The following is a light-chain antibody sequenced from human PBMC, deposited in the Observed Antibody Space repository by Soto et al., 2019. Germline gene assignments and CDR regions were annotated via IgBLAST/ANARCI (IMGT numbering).Light chain of an antibody. CDR3: CSYAGSSPYV. CDR2: EDT. V-gene: IGLV2-23*01. CDR1: SRDVGIYNL. J-gene: IGLJ1*01. Sequence: QSVLTQPASVSGSPGQSITISCTGTSRDVGIYNLVSWYQLHPGKVPKLIIYEDTKRPSGISSRFSGSESGITAFLTISGLQAEDEADYYCCSYAGSSPYVFGNGTKVTV.